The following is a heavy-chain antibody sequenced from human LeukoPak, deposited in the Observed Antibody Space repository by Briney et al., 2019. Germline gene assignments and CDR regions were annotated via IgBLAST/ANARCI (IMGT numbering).Heavy chain of an antibody. CDR3: AREDRYSYHF. CDR1: GFTFTDYY. D-gene: IGHD5-18*01. V-gene: IGHV1-2*02. Sequence: GASVKVSCKASGFTFTDYYMHWVRQAPGQGLEWMGWINPNSGGTNYAQKFQGRVSMTRDTSTRTAYMELSSLRSGDTAVYYCAREDRYSYHFWGQGTLVTVSS. CDR2: INPNSGGT. J-gene: IGHJ4*02.